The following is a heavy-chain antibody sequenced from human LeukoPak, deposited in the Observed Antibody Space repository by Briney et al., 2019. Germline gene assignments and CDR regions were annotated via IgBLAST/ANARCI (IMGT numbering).Heavy chain of an antibody. V-gene: IGHV3-23*01. CDR3: AKDRGPAIDY. Sequence: GGTLRLSCAASGFTFSSYGMSWVRQAPGKGLEWVSAISGSGGSTYYADSVKGRFTISRDNSKNTLYLQMNSLRAEDTAVYYCAKDRGPAIDYWGQGTLVTVSS. J-gene: IGHJ4*02. CDR2: ISGSGGST. CDR1: GFTFSSYG.